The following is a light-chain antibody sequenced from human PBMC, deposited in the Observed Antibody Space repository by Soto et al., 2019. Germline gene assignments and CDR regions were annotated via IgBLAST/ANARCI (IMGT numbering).Light chain of an antibody. CDR3: SSYTSTSTLV. Sequence: QSALTQPAPMSGSPGQSITISCIGTSSDIGTYNYVSWYQQYPGKAPKLMIYEVSTRPSGVSNRFSGSKSGNTASLTISGLQAEDEADYYCSSYTSTSTLVFGGGTKVT. J-gene: IGLJ3*02. V-gene: IGLV2-14*01. CDR1: SSDIGTYNY. CDR2: EVS.